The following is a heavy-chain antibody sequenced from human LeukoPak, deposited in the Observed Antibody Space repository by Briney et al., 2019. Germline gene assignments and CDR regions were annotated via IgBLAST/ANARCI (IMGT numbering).Heavy chain of an antibody. CDR3: ARRGDYWSGVYTTSLDS. Sequence: GGSLRLSCAASGFTFSSYAMHWVRQAPGKGLEWVAVISYDGSNKYYADSVKGRFTISRDNSKNTLYLQMNSLRAEDTAVYYCARRGDYWSGVYTTSLDSWGQGTLVIVSS. J-gene: IGHJ4*02. D-gene: IGHD3-3*01. V-gene: IGHV3-30-3*01. CDR2: ISYDGSNK. CDR1: GFTFSSYA.